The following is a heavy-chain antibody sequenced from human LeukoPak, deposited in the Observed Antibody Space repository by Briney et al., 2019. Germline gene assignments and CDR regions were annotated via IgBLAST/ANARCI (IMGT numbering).Heavy chain of an antibody. D-gene: IGHD2-15*01. V-gene: IGHV1-18*01. CDR2: ISAYNGNT. CDR3: TLIYCSGGSCTFDY. J-gene: IGHJ4*02. Sequence: GAPVKVSCKASGYTFTSYGISWVRQAPGQGLEWMGWISAYNGNTNYAQKLQGRVTMTTDTSTSTAYMELRSLRSDDTAVYYCTLIYCSGGSCTFDYWGQGTLVTVSS. CDR1: GYTFTSYG.